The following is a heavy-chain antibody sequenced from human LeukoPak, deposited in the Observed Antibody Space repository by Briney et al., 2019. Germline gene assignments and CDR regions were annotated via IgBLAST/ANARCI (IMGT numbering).Heavy chain of an antibody. D-gene: IGHD6-6*01. CDR2: IIPMCATV. J-gene: IGHJ6*03. Sequence: SVKVSCKASGGTFSSYAISWVQQAPGQGLEWMGGIIPMCATVNYAQKFQGRVTITADKSTSTAYMELSSLRSEDTAVYYCARASIAARPDAQVDYYYYYMDVWGKGTTVTVSS. CDR3: ARASIAARPDAQVDYYYYYMDV. CDR1: GGTFSSYA. V-gene: IGHV1-69*06.